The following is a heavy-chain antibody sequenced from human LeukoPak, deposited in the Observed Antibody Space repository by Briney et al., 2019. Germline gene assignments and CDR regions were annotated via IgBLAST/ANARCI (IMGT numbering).Heavy chain of an antibody. Sequence: AETLSLTCAVYGGSFRGYYWSWIRQPPGKGLEWIGEVHYTGATNYKPSLKSRVTISGDPSKNQVSLRVSSVTAADTAVYYCARLGIAAAGRYIPYYYYYYGMDVWGQGTTVTVSS. D-gene: IGHD6-13*01. CDR1: GGSFRGYY. J-gene: IGHJ6*02. CDR3: ARLGIAAAGRYIPYYYYYYGMDV. V-gene: IGHV4-34*01. CDR2: VHYTGAT.